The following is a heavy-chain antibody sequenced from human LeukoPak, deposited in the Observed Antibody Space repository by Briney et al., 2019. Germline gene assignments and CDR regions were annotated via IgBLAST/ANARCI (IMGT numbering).Heavy chain of an antibody. CDR3: AGNYYGSGSYYSEDRY. Sequence: SETLSLTCTVSGGSISSSSHYGGWIRQPPGKGLEWIGTIYYSGSTYYNPSLKSRVTISVDTSKKQFSLKLSSVTAADTAVYYCAGNYYGSGSYYSEDRYWGQGTLVTVSS. J-gene: IGHJ4*02. CDR2: IYYSGST. V-gene: IGHV4-39*07. D-gene: IGHD3-10*01. CDR1: GGSISSSSHY.